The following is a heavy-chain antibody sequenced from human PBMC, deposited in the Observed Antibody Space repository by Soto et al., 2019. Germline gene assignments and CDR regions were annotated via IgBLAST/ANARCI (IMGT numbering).Heavy chain of an antibody. Sequence: GSLKLSFGPSGFTLEDYTMYSVRQALGKALEWVSLISWDGGITYYADSVKGRFTISRDNSKNSLCLQINSLRTEDTALSYCATDISEDGYNFGYFDLWGRGTLV. V-gene: IGHV3-43*01. CDR3: ATDISEDGYNFGYFDL. J-gene: IGHJ2*01. D-gene: IGHD5-12*01. CDR1: GFTLEDYT. CDR2: ISWDGGIT.